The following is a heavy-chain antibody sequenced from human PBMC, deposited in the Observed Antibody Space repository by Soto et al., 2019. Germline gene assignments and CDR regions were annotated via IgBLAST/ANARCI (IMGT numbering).Heavy chain of an antibody. CDR2: INPGNGNT. CDR3: ARDVGPDYDFWSGYYSYYYYGMDV. J-gene: IGHJ6*02. D-gene: IGHD3-3*01. V-gene: IGHV1-3*01. CDR1: GYTFTSYG. Sequence: ASVKVSCKASGYTFTSYGMNWVRQAPGRGLEWMGWINPGNGNTKYSQKFQGRVIIERDTSTSTAYMELRSLRSDDTAVYYCARDVGPDYDFWSGYYSYYYYGMDVWGQGTTVTVSS.